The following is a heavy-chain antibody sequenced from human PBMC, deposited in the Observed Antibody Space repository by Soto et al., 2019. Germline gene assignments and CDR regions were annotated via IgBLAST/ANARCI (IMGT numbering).Heavy chain of an antibody. D-gene: IGHD6-25*01. J-gene: IGHJ4*02. V-gene: IGHV4-4*07. CDR1: GGSISSYY. Sequence: SETLSLTCTVSGGSISSYYWSWIRQPAGKGLEWIGRIYTSGSTNYNPSLKSRVTMSVDTSKNQFSLKLGSVTAADTAVYYSARAGGFQSFSAARGEYFDYWGQGTLVTVSS. CDR2: IYTSGST. CDR3: ARAGGFQSFSAARGEYFDY.